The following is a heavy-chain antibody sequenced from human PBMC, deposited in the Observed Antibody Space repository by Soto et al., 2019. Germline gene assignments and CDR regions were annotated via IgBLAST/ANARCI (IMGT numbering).Heavy chain of an antibody. CDR3: TTAFPYSSSLTFDY. V-gene: IGHV3-15*07. CDR1: GFTFSNAW. D-gene: IGHD6-13*01. J-gene: IGHJ4*02. Sequence: PGGSLRLSCAASGFTFSNAWIIWVRQAPGKGLEWVGRIKSKTDGGTTDYAAPVKGRFTISRDDSKNTLYLQMNSLKTEDTAVYYCTTAFPYSSSLTFDYWGQGTLVTVSS. CDR2: IKSKTDGGTT.